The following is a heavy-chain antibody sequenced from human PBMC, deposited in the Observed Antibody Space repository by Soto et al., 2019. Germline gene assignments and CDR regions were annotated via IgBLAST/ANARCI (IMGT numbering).Heavy chain of an antibody. CDR1: GGSITFSPYY. V-gene: IGHV4-39*01. CDR3: ARLHGREGPTNFDY. D-gene: IGHD1-26*01. J-gene: IGHJ4*02. Sequence: PSETLSLTCTVSGGSITFSPYYWGWIRQPPGKGLEWIGNMYYSGSTYYNPSLKSRVTISVDTSKNQFSLKLSSVTAADTAVYYCARLHGREGPTNFDYWGRGALVTVSS. CDR2: MYYSGST.